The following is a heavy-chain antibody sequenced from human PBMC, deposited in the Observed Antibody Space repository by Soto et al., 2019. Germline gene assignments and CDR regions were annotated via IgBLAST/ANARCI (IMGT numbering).Heavy chain of an antibody. CDR2: IYYSGST. Sequence: QVQLQESGPGLVKPSQTLSLTFTVSGVAISSGCYYWSWIRQHPGKGLEWIGYIYYSGSTYYNPSLKSRVTISVDTSKNLFSLKLSSVTAADTAVYYCARDGGDWHDFDYWGQGTLVTVSS. CDR3: ARDGGDWHDFDY. D-gene: IGHD2-21*02. CDR1: GVAISSGCYY. V-gene: IGHV4-31*03. J-gene: IGHJ4*02.